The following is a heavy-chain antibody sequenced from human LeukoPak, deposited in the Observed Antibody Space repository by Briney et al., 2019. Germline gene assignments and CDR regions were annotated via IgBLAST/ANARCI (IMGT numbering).Heavy chain of an antibody. V-gene: IGHV1-24*01. CDR3: ATAGPYGDSYYFDY. CDR1: GYTLTELS. CDR2: FGPEDGET. D-gene: IGHD4-17*01. J-gene: IGHJ4*02. Sequence: ASVKVSCKVSGYTLTELSMHWVRQAPGKGLEWMGGFGPEDGETIYAQKFQGRVTMTEDTSTDTAYMELSSLRSEDTAVYYCATAGPYGDSYYFDYWGQGTLVTVSS.